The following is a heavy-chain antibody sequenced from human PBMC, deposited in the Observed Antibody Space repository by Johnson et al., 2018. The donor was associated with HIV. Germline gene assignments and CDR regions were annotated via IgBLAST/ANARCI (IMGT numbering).Heavy chain of an antibody. D-gene: IGHD3-22*01. V-gene: IGHV3-66*01. J-gene: IGHJ3*02. CDR1: GFTFSSYA. Sequence: VQLVESGGGVVQPGRSLRLSCAASGFTFSSYAMHWVRQAPGKGLEWVSVIYSGGSTHYADSVKGRLTISSDNSKNTLDLQNNSLRVADTAVYYCARDFGYYYDRWAFDILGQGTMVTVSS. CDR3: ARDFGYYYDRWAFDI. CDR2: IYSGGST.